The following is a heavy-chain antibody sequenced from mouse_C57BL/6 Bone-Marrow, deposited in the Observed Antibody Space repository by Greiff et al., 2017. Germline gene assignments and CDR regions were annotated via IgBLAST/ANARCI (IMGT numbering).Heavy chain of an antibody. Sequence: QVQLQQSGPELVKPGASVKISCKASGYTFTDYYINWVKQRPGQGLEWIGWIFPGSGSTYYNEKFKGKATLTVDKSSSTAYMLLSRLTSEDSAVYFCARRRDGYYPPWFAYWGQGTLVTVSA. D-gene: IGHD2-3*01. V-gene: IGHV1-75*01. CDR1: GYTFTDYY. J-gene: IGHJ3*01. CDR2: IFPGSGST. CDR3: ARRRDGYYPPWFAY.